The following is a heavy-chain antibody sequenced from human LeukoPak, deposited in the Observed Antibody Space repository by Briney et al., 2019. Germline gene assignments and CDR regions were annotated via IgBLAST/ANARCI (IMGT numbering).Heavy chain of an antibody. J-gene: IGHJ4*02. CDR3: ARGVLGYCSSTSCEDFDY. CDR2: ISSSSSYI. CDR1: GFTFSSYS. V-gene: IGHV3-21*01. Sequence: GGSLRLSCAASGFTFSSYSMNWVRQAPGKGLEWVSSISSSSSYIYYADSVKGRFTISRDNAKNSLYLQMNSLRAEDTAMYYCARGVLGYCSSTSCEDFDYWGQGTLVTVSS. D-gene: IGHD2-2*01.